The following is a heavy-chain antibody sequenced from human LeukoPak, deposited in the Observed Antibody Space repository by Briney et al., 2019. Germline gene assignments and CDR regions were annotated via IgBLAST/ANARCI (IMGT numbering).Heavy chain of an antibody. CDR1: GGSISGYS. CDR3: ARLIAVAGTFYYFDY. D-gene: IGHD6-19*01. Sequence: WETLSLTCAVSGGSISGYSWNWIRQPPGKGLEWIGEINHSGSTNYNPSLKSRVTISVDMSKNQFSLKLSSVTAADTAVYYCARLIAVAGTFYYFDYWGQGTLVTVSS. J-gene: IGHJ4*02. CDR2: INHSGST. V-gene: IGHV4-34*01.